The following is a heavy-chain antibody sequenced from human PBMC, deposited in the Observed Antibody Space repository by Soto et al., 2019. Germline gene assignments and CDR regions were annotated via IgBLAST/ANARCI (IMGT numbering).Heavy chain of an antibody. D-gene: IGHD5-12*01. Sequence: QVQLVQSGAEVKKPGSSVKVSCKASGGTFSSYAISWVRQAPGQGLEWMGGIIPIFGTANYAQKFQGRVTITAAESTSTAYRELSSLRSEDTAVYYCAREPMSSGYRHRHYFDYWGQGTLVTVSS. CDR3: AREPMSSGYRHRHYFDY. J-gene: IGHJ4*02. CDR2: IIPIFGTA. CDR1: GGTFSSYA. V-gene: IGHV1-69*01.